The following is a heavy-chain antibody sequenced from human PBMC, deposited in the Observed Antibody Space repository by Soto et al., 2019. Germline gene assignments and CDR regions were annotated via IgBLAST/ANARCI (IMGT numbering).Heavy chain of an antibody. CDR1: GYSFTTYY. CDR2: IDPSGGST. J-gene: IGHJ4*02. Sequence: ASVKVSCKASGYSFTTYYMHWVRQAPGQGLEWMGIIDPSGGSTSYTQKFQGRVTMTRDTSTSTVYMDLSSLRSEDTAVYYCARGYFDYWGQGTLVTVSS. V-gene: IGHV1-46*01. CDR3: ARGYFDY.